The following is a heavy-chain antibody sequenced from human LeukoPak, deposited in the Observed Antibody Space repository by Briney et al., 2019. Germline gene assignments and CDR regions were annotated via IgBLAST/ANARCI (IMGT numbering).Heavy chain of an antibody. CDR2: INPNSGGT. CDR1: GYTFTGYY. V-gene: IGHV1-2*06. J-gene: IGHJ3*02. CDR3: ARTDDSSGYRDAFDI. D-gene: IGHD3-22*01. Sequence: ASVKVSCKASGYTFTGYYMHWVRQAPGQGLEWMGRINPNSGGTNYAQKFQGRVTMTRDTSISTAYMELSRLRSVDTAVYYCARTDDSSGYRDAFDIWGQGTMVTVSS.